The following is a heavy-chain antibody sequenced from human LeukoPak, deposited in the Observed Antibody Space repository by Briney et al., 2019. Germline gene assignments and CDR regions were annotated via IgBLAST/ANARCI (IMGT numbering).Heavy chain of an antibody. CDR2: INPNSGDT. D-gene: IGHD6-19*01. CDR3: ATAPSSGWYEGFDY. Sequence: ASVKVSCKASAYTFTGYYMHWVRQAPGQGLEWMGWINPNSGDTDYAQNFQGRVTMTWDTSISTAYMELSRLTSDDTAVYYCATAPSSGWYEGFDYWGQGTLVTVSS. CDR1: AYTFTGYY. J-gene: IGHJ4*02. V-gene: IGHV1-2*02.